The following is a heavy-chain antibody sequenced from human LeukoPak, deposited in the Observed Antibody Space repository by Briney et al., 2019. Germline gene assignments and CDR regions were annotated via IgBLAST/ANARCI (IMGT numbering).Heavy chain of an antibody. CDR2: IGTAGDS. D-gene: IGHD1-1*01. CDR3: ATAYNWNDGVDY. J-gene: IGHJ4*02. Sequence: GGSLRLSCAASGFTFSSYDMHWVRQGTGKGLEWVSGIGTAGDSYYLGSVKGRFTISRENAKNFLYLQMNSLRAADTAVYYCATAYNWNDGVDYWGQGTLVTVSS. V-gene: IGHV3-13*01. CDR1: GFTFSSYD.